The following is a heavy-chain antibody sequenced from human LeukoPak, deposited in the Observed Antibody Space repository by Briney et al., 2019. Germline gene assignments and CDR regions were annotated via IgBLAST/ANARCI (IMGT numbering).Heavy chain of an antibody. CDR2: IYSGGGI. D-gene: IGHD1-26*01. J-gene: IGHJ4*02. V-gene: IGHV3-66*01. Sequence: EWVSVIYSGGGIYYAASVKGRFTISRDNSKNTLYLQMSSLRVEDTAVYYCARGLGALIDYWGQGTLVTVSS. CDR3: ARGLGALIDY.